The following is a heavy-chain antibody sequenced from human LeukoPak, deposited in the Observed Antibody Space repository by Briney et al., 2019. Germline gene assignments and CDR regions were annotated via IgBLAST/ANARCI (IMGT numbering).Heavy chain of an antibody. J-gene: IGHJ4*02. Sequence: PSETLSLTCTVSGYSISSGYYWGWIRQPPGKGLEWIGSIYHSGSTYYNPSLKSRVTISVDTSKNQFSLKLSSVTAADTAVYYCARHGLVPAAIDYWGQGTLVTVSS. D-gene: IGHD6-6*01. V-gene: IGHV4-38-2*02. CDR2: IYHSGST. CDR3: ARHGLVPAAIDY. CDR1: GYSISSGYY.